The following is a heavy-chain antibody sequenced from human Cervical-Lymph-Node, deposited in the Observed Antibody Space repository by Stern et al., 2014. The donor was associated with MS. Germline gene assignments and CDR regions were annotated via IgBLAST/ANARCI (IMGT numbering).Heavy chain of an antibody. CDR2: FDNTGST. CDR1: GGSITTYY. V-gene: IGHV4-59*01. J-gene: IGHJ4*02. Sequence: VQLVESGPGLVKPSETLSLTCTVSGGSITTYYLSWIRQPPGKGLEWIGYFDNTGSTTYNPPLMTRVSLTADTSKNQLSLKLTSVTTADTAVYYCARNAVFDYWGQGILVTVS. CDR3: ARNAVFDY. D-gene: IGHD2-2*01.